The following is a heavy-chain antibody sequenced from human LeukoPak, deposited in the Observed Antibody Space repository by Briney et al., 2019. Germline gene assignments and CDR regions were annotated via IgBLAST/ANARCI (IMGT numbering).Heavy chain of an antibody. V-gene: IGHV4-34*01. CDR3: ARGPEIAAAGTGYYFDY. CDR1: GGSFSGYY. CDR2: INHSGST. D-gene: IGHD6-13*01. J-gene: IGHJ4*02. Sequence: SETLSLTCAVYGGSFSGYYWSWIRQPPGKGLEWIGEINHSGSTNYNPSLKSRVTISVDTSKNQFSLKLSSVTAADTAVYYCARGPEIAAAGTGYYFDYWGQGTLVTVSP.